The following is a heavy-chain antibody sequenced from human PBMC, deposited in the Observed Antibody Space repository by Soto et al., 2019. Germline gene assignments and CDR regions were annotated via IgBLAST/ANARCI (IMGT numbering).Heavy chain of an antibody. D-gene: IGHD2-2*01. CDR3: AHRRPVVPAARAWFVP. V-gene: IGHV2-5*02. CDR2: IYWDDDK. J-gene: IGHJ5*02. CDR1: GFSLSTSGVG. Sequence: SGPTLVNPTQTLTLTCTFSGFSLSTSGVGVGWIRQPPGKALEWLALIYWDDDKRYSPSLKSRLTITKDTSKNQVVLTMTNMNPVDTATYYCAHRRPVVPAARAWFVPWGQATQVTVSS.